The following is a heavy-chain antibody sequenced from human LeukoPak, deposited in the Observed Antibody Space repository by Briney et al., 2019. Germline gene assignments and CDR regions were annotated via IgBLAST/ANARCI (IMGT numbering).Heavy chain of an antibody. J-gene: IGHJ4*02. Sequence: SETLSLTCTVSGGSISDKYRSWIRQLPRKGLEWIGYIHYSGTTSYNPSLKSRVVISVDTSKNQFSLKLNSVTAADTAMYYCATVPGYSYGYGYFDYWGQGTLVTVSS. V-gene: IGHV4-59*01. D-gene: IGHD5-18*01. CDR3: ATVPGYSYGYGYFDY. CDR1: GGSISDKY. CDR2: IHYSGTT.